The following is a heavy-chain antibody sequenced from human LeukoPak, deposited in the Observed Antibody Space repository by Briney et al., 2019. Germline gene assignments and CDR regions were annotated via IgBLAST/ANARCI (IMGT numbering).Heavy chain of an antibody. CDR3: ARLNFGDDY. D-gene: IGHD4-17*01. Sequence: GGSLRLSCAASGFTVSSNYINWVRQAPGKGLEWVSLIYGSTSADYADSVKGRFTISRDTSMNTVYLQMNSLRAEDTAVYYCARLNFGDDYCGQGTLVTVSS. V-gene: IGHV3-66*01. CDR1: GFTVSSNY. J-gene: IGHJ4*02. CDR2: IYGSTSA.